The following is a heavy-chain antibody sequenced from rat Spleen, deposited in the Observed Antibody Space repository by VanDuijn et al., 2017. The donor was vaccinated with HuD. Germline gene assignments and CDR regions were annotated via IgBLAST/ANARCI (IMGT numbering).Heavy chain of an antibody. V-gene: IGHV5-19*01. Sequence: EVQLVEYGGGLVQPGRSLKLSCAASGFTFSNYGIHWIRQAPTKGLEWVASISPSGGSTYYPDSVKGRFTISRDNAKSSLYLQMNSLKSEDTATYYCARHPTYYGFDGDWFANWGQGTLVTVSS. CDR1: GFTFSNYG. J-gene: IGHJ3*01. CDR2: ISPSGGST. CDR3: ARHPTYYGFDGDWFAN. D-gene: IGHD1-9*01.